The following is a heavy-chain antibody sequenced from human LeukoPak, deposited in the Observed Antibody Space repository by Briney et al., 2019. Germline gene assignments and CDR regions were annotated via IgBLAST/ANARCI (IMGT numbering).Heavy chain of an antibody. J-gene: IGHJ4*02. CDR1: GFTFSSYS. CDR3: AKDPRNTGAYMSRYFDY. V-gene: IGHV3-23*01. CDR2: ISASGSSA. D-gene: IGHD2-8*02. Sequence: GGSLRLSCAASGFTFSSYSMNWVRQAPGKGLEWVSSISASGSSAYYADSVKGRFTISRDNSKSTLYLQMNKLRAGDTAICYCAKDPRNTGAYMSRYFDYWGQGTLVTVSS.